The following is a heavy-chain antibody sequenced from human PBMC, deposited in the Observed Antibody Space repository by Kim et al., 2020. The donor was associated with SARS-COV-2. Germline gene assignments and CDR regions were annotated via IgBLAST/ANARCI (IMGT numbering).Heavy chain of an antibody. D-gene: IGHD2-21*02. CDR3: ARNEHIVVVTAIGGFDY. J-gene: IGHJ4*02. V-gene: IGHV4-39*01. Sequence: LKSRVTISVDTSKNQFSLKLSSVTAADTAVYYCARNEHIVVVTAIGGFDYWGQGTLVTVSS.